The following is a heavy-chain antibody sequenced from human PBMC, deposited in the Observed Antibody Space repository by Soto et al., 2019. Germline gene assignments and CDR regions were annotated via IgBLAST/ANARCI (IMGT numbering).Heavy chain of an antibody. J-gene: IGHJ4*02. Sequence: QVQLVQSGAEVKKPGASVKVSCKASGYTFTSYDINWVRQATGQGVEWMGWMNPNSGNTGYAQKFQGRVTMTRDTSITTAYRELSSLRSEDTAVYYCARSHHNWGFDDWGLGTLVTVSS. D-gene: IGHD7-27*01. CDR2: MNPNSGNT. CDR3: ARSHHNWGFDD. CDR1: GYTFTSYD. V-gene: IGHV1-8*01.